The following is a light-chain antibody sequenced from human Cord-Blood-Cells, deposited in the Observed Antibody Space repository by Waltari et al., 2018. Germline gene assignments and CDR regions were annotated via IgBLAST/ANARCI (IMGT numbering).Light chain of an antibody. CDR2: DAY. J-gene: IGKJ1*01. CDR1: QSISSW. Sequence: EIQLTQSPCTLSTSVGDRVTISCRASQSISSWFAWYQQKPGKAPKLLIYDAYSWESGVPRRFSGSGSGTEFTLTISSVQADDFATYYWQQYNSYSTFGQGTKVEIK. CDR3: QQYNSYST. V-gene: IGKV1-5*01.